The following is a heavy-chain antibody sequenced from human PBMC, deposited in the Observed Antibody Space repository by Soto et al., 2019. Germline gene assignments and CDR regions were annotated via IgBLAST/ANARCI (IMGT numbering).Heavy chain of an antibody. CDR1: GFTFRSYS. CDR3: AREGDDYGDYKRAFDI. D-gene: IGHD4-17*01. CDR2: ISTTSSYI. J-gene: IGHJ3*02. V-gene: IGHV3-21*01. Sequence: EVQLVESGGGLVKPGGSLRLSCEASGFTFRSYSMNWVRQAPGKGLEWVSSISTTSSYIYYGDSVKGRFTISRDNAKNSLFLPMNSLRAEGTAIYYCAREGDDYGDYKRAFDIWGQGTTVTVSS.